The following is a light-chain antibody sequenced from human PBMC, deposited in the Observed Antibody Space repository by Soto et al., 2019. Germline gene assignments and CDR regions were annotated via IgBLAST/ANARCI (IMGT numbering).Light chain of an antibody. Sequence: QSVLTQPPSVSGAPGQRVTISCTGSSSNIGAGYDVHWYQQLPGTAPKLLIYGNSNRPSGVPDRFSGSNSGTSASLAITGLQAEDEADYYCQSYDSSLSAWAFGGGTKVTVL. V-gene: IGLV1-40*01. CDR2: GNS. CDR3: QSYDSSLSAWA. CDR1: SSNIGAGYD. J-gene: IGLJ3*02.